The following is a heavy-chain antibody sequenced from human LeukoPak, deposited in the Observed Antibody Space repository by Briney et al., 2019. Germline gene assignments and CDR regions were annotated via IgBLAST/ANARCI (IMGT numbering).Heavy chain of an antibody. CDR1: GFTFSSYT. D-gene: IGHD3-22*01. V-gene: IGHV3-21*01. CDR3: ARDDLGRVTVILEGFWYFDL. CDR2: ISSSSSYI. Sequence: PGGSLRLSCAASGFTFSSYTMNWVRQAPGKGLEWVSSISSSSSYIYSADSVKGRFTISRDNAKNSLYLQMNSLRAEDTAVYYCARDDLGRVTVILEGFWYFDLWGRGTLVTVSS. J-gene: IGHJ2*01.